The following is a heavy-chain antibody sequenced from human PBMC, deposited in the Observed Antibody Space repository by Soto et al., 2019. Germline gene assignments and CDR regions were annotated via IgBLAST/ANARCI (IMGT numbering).Heavy chain of an antibody. CDR2: ISGSGGST. J-gene: IGHJ4*03. D-gene: IGHD6-13*01. CDR3: AKALKYSSSPTFDY. V-gene: IGHV3-23*01. CDR1: GFTFSSYT. Sequence: GGSLRLSCAASGFTFSSYTMSRVRQAPGKGLEWVSAISGSGGSTYYADSVRGRFTISRDNSKNTLYLQMNSLRAEDTAVYYCAKALKYSSSPTFDYWGHGTLVTPSS.